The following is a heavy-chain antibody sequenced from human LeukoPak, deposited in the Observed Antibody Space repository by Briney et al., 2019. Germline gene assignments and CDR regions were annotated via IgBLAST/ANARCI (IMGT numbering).Heavy chain of an antibody. V-gene: IGHV4-4*07. J-gene: IGHJ4*02. Sequence: SETLSLTCTVSGGSISKYYLSWIRQPAGKGLEWIGRIFTSGRATSSSSLKSRVTMSVDTSKNQFSLNLSSVTAADTAVYFCASGYGSGSYLYWGQGTLVTVSS. D-gene: IGHD3-10*01. CDR1: GGSISKYY. CDR2: IFTSGRA. CDR3: ASGYGSGSYLY.